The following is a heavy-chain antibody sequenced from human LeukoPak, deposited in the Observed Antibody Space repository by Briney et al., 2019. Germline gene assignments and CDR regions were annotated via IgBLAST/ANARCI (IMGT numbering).Heavy chain of an antibody. CDR1: GFTFTNYW. J-gene: IGHJ5*02. D-gene: IGHD2-15*01. CDR3: ARGKEVYCSGSGCYWFHP. Sequence: GGSLRLSCAASGFTFTNYWMSWVRQAPGKGLEWVANIKQDGTEEYYVDSLKGRFTISRDNAKNSLYLQMNSLRVEDTAIYYCARGKEVYCSGSGCYWFHPWGQGTLVTVSS. V-gene: IGHV3-7*01. CDR2: IKQDGTEE.